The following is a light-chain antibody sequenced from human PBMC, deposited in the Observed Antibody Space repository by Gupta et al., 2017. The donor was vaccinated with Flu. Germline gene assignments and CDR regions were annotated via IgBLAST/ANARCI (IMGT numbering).Light chain of an antibody. Sequence: VTISCSGSNSNIGSSYVYWYQQLPGTAPKLLIFMNNQRPSGVPDRFSGSKSGASASLAISGLRSEDEADYYCAAWDDSLSGPGVFGGGTKLTVL. CDR3: AAWDDSLSGPGV. V-gene: IGLV1-47*01. CDR1: NSNIGSSY. J-gene: IGLJ3*02. CDR2: MNN.